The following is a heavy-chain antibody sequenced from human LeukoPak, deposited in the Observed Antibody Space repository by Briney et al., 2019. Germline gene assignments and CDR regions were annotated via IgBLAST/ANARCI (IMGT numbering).Heavy chain of an antibody. V-gene: IGHV3-23*01. D-gene: IGHD3-10*01. CDR1: GFTFSSSA. CDR3: ARIHSGMSMDV. J-gene: IGHJ6*02. Sequence: GGSLRLSCAASGFTFSSSAMSWVRQVPGKGLEWVSGISASGGSTYYADSVKGRFTISRDNSKNTLYLQMNSLRAEDTAVYYCARIHSGMSMDVWGQGTTVTVSS. CDR2: ISASGGST.